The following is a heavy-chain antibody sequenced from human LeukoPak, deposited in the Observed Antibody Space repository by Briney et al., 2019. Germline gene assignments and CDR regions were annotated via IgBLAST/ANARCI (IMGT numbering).Heavy chain of an antibody. Sequence: ASVKVSCKASGYTFTSYDINWVRQATGQGLEWMRWMNPNSGNTGYAQKFQGRVTITRNTSISTAYMELSSLRSEDTAVYYCARAGYCSSTSCRSWFDPWGQGTLITVSS. CDR1: GYTFTSYD. J-gene: IGHJ5*02. CDR3: ARAGYCSSTSCRSWFDP. V-gene: IGHV1-8*03. CDR2: MNPNSGNT. D-gene: IGHD2-2*03.